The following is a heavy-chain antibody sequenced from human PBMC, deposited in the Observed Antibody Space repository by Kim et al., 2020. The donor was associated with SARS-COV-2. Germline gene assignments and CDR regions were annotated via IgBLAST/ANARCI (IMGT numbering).Heavy chain of an antibody. Sequence: GGSLRLSCAASRFTFSNYYMSWIRQAPGKGLEWVSYIGGSAANIYYADSVKGRFTISRDNAKNSLYLQMNSLRAEDTAVYYCAKHRRITSGGYDAFDIWGQGTMVTVSS. CDR1: RFTFSNYY. CDR2: IGGSAANI. CDR3: AKHRRITSGGYDAFDI. V-gene: IGHV3-11*01. D-gene: IGHD1-20*01. J-gene: IGHJ3*02.